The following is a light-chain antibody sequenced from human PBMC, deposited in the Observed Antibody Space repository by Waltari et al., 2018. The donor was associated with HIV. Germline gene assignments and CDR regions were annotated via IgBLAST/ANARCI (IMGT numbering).Light chain of an antibody. J-gene: IGKJ1*01. Sequence: ETVMRQSPDTLSVSPGERATLSCRTSQSVSSNLAWYQQKPGQAPRLLIYGASTRATGIPARFSVSGSGTEFILTISTLQSEDSAVYYCQQYNNWPPWTFGQGTKVEIK. V-gene: IGKV3-15*01. CDR2: GAS. CDR1: QSVSSN. CDR3: QQYNNWPPWT.